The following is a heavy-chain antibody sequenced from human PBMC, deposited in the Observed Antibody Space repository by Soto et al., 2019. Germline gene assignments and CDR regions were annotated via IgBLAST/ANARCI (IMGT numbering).Heavy chain of an antibody. D-gene: IGHD4-17*01. J-gene: IGHJ6*02. CDR1: GGSFSGYY. V-gene: IGHV4-34*01. Sequence: SETLSLTCAVYGGSFSGYYWSWIRQPPGKGLEWIGEINHSGSTNYNPSLKSRVTISVDTSKNQFSLKLSSVTAADAAVYYCARGPRGRTVTSYYYYYGMDVWGQGTTVTVSS. CDR3: ARGPRGRTVTSYYYYYGMDV. CDR2: INHSGST.